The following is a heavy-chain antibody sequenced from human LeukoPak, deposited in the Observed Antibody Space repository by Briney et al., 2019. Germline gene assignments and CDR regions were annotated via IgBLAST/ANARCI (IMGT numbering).Heavy chain of an antibody. D-gene: IGHD6-13*01. CDR3: ARALRYSSPFDY. CDR1: GFTFSSYW. Sequence: PGGSLRLSSAASGFTFSSYWMHWVRPAPGKGLVWVSRINSDGSSTSYADSVKGRFTISRDNAKNTLYLQMNSLRAEDTAVYYCARALRYSSPFDYWGQGTLVTVSS. V-gene: IGHV3-74*01. J-gene: IGHJ4*02. CDR2: INSDGSST.